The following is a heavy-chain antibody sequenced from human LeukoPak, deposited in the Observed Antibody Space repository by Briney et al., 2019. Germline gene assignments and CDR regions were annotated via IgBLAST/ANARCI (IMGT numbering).Heavy chain of an antibody. CDR2: ISGYNGKT. D-gene: IGHD1-26*01. V-gene: IGHV1-18*01. J-gene: IGHJ5*02. Sequence: PGASVKVSCKASGYTFTSYGISWVRQAPGQGLEWVGWISGYNGKTEYAQKLQGRVSMTTDTSTTIAYMELRSLTSDDTAVYYCARDNTGRSPYEHPFDPWGQGTLVTVSS. CDR1: GYTFTSYG. CDR3: ARDNTGRSPYEHPFDP.